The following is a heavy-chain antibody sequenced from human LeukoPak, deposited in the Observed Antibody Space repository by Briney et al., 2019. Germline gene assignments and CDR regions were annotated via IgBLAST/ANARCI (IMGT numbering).Heavy chain of an antibody. J-gene: IGHJ4*02. CDR3: AVGYLSSWYYFDY. Sequence: SETLSLTCTVSGGSISSYYWSWIRQPPGKGLEWIGYIYYSGSTNYNPSLKSRVTISVDTSKNQFSLKLSSVTAADTAVYYCAVGYLSSWYYFDYWGQGTLVTVSS. CDR1: GGSISSYY. CDR2: IYYSGST. D-gene: IGHD6-13*01. V-gene: IGHV4-59*01.